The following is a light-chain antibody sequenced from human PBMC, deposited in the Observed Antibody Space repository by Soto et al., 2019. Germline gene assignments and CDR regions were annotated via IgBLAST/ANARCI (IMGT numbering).Light chain of an antibody. CDR3: QQYSSSPFFT. CDR1: PSVSSSY. CDR2: GAS. V-gene: IGKV3-20*01. J-gene: IGKJ3*01. Sequence: EIVLPQSPGTLSLSPGERATLSCRASPSVSSSYLAWYQQKPGQAPRLRIYGASSRATGIPDRFSGSGSGTDFTLTISRLEPEDFAVYYCQQYSSSPFFTFGPGTKVDIK.